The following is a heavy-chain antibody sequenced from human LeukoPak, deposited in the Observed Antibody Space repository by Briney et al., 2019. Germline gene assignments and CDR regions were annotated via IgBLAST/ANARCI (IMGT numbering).Heavy chain of an antibody. CDR1: GGSISSYY. CDR2: IYYSGST. Sequence: TSETLSLTCTVSGGSISSYYWSWIRQPPGKGLEWIGYIYYSGSTNYNPSLKSRVTISVDTSKNQFSLKLSSVTAADTAVYYCARDKDYYGSGSYYTGFDPWGQGTLVTVSS. J-gene: IGHJ5*02. V-gene: IGHV4-59*01. D-gene: IGHD3-10*01. CDR3: ARDKDYYGSGSYYTGFDP.